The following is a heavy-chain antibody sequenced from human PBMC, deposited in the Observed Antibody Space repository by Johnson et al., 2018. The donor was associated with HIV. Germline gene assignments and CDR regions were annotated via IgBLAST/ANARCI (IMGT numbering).Heavy chain of an antibody. V-gene: IGHV3-33*01. CDR2: IWYDGSNK. CDR1: GFTFSSYA. CDR3: ARDWDAFDI. J-gene: IGHJ3*02. Sequence: QVQLVESGGGVVQPGRSLRLSCAASGFTFSSYAMHWVRQAPGKGLEWVAVIWYDGSNKYYVDSVKGRFTISRDNAKNSLYLQMNSLRAEDTAVYYCARDWDAFDIWGQGTMVTVSS.